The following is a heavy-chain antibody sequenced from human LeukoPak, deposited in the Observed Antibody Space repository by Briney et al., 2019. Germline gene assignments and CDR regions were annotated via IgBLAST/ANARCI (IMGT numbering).Heavy chain of an antibody. CDR2: NKQDGSET. D-gene: IGHD3-22*01. Sequence: AGSLKLSCTVSGFSTSNNWKNWVRQPQGTGLELEAKNKQDGSETSYVDSVRSRFTISRDNAKNSLYLEMSSLRAEDTALYYCATFSSGNYPKEPFNIWGQGTMVTVSS. CDR3: ATFSSGNYPKEPFNI. CDR1: GFSTSNNW. J-gene: IGHJ3*02. V-gene: IGHV3-7*01.